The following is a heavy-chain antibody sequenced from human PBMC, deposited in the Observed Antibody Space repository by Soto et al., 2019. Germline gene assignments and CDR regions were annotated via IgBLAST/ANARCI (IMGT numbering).Heavy chain of an antibody. CDR1: GDSINSDNYY. D-gene: IGHD2-15*01. CDR3: ARLVVMATISSYFDS. Sequence: PSDTLSLTCSVSGDSINSDNYYWGWIRQPPGKGLEWIGSIYYRGNTYYNPSLKTRVTISLDKSKSQFSLKLNSVTAADSAVYFCARLVVMATISSYFDSWGQGTLLPVSS. V-gene: IGHV4-39*01. CDR2: IYYRGNT. J-gene: IGHJ4*02.